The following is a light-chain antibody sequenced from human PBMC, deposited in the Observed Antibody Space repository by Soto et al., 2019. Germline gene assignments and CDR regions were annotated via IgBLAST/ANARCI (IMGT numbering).Light chain of an antibody. J-gene: IGLJ1*01. CDR3: AAWDDSLSGSYV. Sequence: QSVLTQPPSASGTPGQRVTISCSGSSSNIGSNTVNWYQQLPGTAPKLLIYRNNQRPSGVPDRFSGSKSGTSASLAISGLRSEDEADYYCAAWDDSLSGSYVFGTGTRSPS. CDR2: RNN. CDR1: SSNIGSNT. V-gene: IGLV1-47*01.